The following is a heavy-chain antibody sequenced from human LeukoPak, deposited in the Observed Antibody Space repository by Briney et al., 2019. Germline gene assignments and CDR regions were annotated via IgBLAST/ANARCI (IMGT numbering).Heavy chain of an antibody. J-gene: IGHJ4*02. Sequence: GGSLRLSCAASGFTFSSHWMHWVRQAPGKGLVWVSRISSHGTNTNYADSVKGRFTISRDNAKNTLYLQMNSLRVEDTAVYYCTRGPPDGSGNYYPGDFWGQGTLVTVSS. CDR3: TRGPPDGSGNYYPGDF. D-gene: IGHD3-10*01. CDR1: GFTFSSHW. V-gene: IGHV3-74*01. CDR2: ISSHGTNT.